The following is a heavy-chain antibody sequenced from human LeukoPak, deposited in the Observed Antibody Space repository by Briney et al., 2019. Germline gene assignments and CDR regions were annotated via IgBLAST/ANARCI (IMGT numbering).Heavy chain of an antibody. Sequence: SQTLSLTCTVSGGSISSGGYYWSWIRQPPGKGLEWIGYIYHSGSTYYNPSLKSRVTISVDRSKNQFSLKLSSVTAADTAVYYCAREVIQGPFDYWGQGTLVTVSS. J-gene: IGHJ4*02. D-gene: IGHD3-16*02. CDR3: AREVIQGPFDY. CDR1: GGSISSGGYY. V-gene: IGHV4-30-2*01. CDR2: IYHSGST.